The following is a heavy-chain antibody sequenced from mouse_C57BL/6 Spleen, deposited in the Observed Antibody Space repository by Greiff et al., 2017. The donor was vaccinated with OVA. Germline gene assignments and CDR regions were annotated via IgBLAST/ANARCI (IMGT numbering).Heavy chain of an antibody. V-gene: IGHV5-4*01. J-gene: IGHJ3*01. CDR3: AREVFAY. CDR1: GFTFSSYA. CDR2: ISDGGSYT. Sequence: EVQLVESGGGLVKPGGSLKLSCAASGFTFSSYAMSWFPQPPEKRLEWVATISDGGSYTYYPDNVKGRFTISRDNAKNNLYLQMSHLKSEDTAMYYCAREVFAYWGQGTLVTVSA.